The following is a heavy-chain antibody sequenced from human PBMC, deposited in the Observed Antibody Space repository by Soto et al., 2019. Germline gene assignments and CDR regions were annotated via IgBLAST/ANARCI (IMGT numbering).Heavy chain of an antibody. CDR2: SNTGNGNT. D-gene: IGHD2-21*01. CDR1: GYTFTDYA. V-gene: IGHV1-3*04. J-gene: IGHJ4*02. CDR3: AKGSRMWTPDY. Sequence: GASVKVSCKASGYTFTDYAMHWVRQAPGQGLEWMGWSNTGNGNTKFSLKFQGRVTITRGTSATTAYMELTSLRSEDTAVYYCAKGSRMWTPDYWGQGTLVTVSS.